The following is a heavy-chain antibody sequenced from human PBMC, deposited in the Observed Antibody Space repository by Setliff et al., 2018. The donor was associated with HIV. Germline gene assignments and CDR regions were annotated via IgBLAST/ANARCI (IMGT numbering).Heavy chain of an antibody. Sequence: SETLSLTCGVSGYSISSGYYWGWIRQPPGKGLEWIGSIYHNGITYYNPSLKSRVTISVDTSQNQFSLNVTSVTAADTAVYYCTRRNVSPLWFGQFDYWGQGILVTVSS. CDR2: IYHNGIT. J-gene: IGHJ4*02. V-gene: IGHV4-38-2*01. D-gene: IGHD3-10*01. CDR1: GYSISSGYY. CDR3: TRRNVSPLWFGQFDY.